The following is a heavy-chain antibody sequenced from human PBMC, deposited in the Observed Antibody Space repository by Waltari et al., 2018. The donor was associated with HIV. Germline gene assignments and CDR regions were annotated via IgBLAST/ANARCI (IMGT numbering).Heavy chain of an antibody. CDR3: ARGRGIHLGMDV. D-gene: IGHD5-12*01. CDR1: GDTFSRSA. V-gene: IGHV1-69*04. CDR2: IIPVLHTA. J-gene: IGHJ6*02. Sequence: QVRLVQSGAEVKKAGSSVKISCKASGDTFSRSAVTWVRQAPGQGLEWMGRIIPVLHTADYAQKFQGRVTITVDRSTATVYMELSSLRSDDTAVYYCARGRGIHLGMDVWGQGTTVTVSS.